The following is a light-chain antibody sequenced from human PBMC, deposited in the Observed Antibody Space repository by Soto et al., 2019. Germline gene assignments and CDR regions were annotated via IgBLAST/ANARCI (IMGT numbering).Light chain of an antibody. CDR2: SNN. CDR3: AAWDDSLNASYV. Sequence: QSVLTQPPSASGTPCQRVTISCSGSSSNIGSNTVNWYQQLPGTAPKLLIYSNNQRPSGVPDRFSGSKSGTSASLAISGLQSEDEADYYCAAWDDSLNASYVFGTGTKVTVL. V-gene: IGLV1-44*01. CDR1: SSNIGSNT. J-gene: IGLJ1*01.